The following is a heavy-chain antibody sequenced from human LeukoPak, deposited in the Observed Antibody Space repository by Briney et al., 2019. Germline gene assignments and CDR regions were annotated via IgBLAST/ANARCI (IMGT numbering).Heavy chain of an antibody. CDR2: ISGSGGST. CDR1: GFTFSSYA. J-gene: IGHJ4*02. CDR3: ATPLTAVATFHRLDY. Sequence: PGGSLRLSCAASGFTFSSYAMSWVRQAPGKGLEWVSAISGSGGSTYYADSVKGRFTISRDNSKNTLYLQMNSLRAEDAAMYYCATPLTAVATFHRLDYWGQGTLVTVSS. D-gene: IGHD4-23*01. V-gene: IGHV3-23*01.